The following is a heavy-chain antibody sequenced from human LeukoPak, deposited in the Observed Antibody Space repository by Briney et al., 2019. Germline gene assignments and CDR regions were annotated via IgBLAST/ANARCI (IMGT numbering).Heavy chain of an antibody. CDR2: INPSNSNT. CDR3: AIRGYCSSGSCFSTDWGYDY. J-gene: IGHJ4*02. D-gene: IGHD2-15*01. V-gene: IGHV1-46*01. Sequence: ASVKVSCKASGYTFTSYYMHWVRQAPGQGLEWMGIINPSNSNTRYAQKFQGRVTMTRGTSTSTVYMELSSLRSEDTAVYYCAIRGYCSSGSCFSTDWGYDYWGQGTLVTVSS. CDR1: GYTFTSYY.